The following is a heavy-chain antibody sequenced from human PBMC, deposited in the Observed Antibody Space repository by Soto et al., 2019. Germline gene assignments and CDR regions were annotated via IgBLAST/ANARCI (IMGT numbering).Heavy chain of an antibody. D-gene: IGHD5-12*01. CDR3: ARHVDIVAAADY. CDR2: IYPGDSDT. CDR1: GYTFTFNW. J-gene: IGHJ4*02. Sequence: GESLKISCKGSGYTFTFNWIAWVRQKPGKGLEWMGIIYPGDSDTRYSPSLQGQVTISVDKSISTAYLQWSSPKASDTAMYYCARHVDIVAAADYWGQGTPVTVSS. V-gene: IGHV5-51*01.